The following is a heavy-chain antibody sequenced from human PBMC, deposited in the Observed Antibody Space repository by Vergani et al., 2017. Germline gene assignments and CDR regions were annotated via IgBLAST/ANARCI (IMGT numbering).Heavy chain of an antibody. J-gene: IGHJ5*02. CDR1: GGSITNNF. V-gene: IGHV4-59*01. Sequence: QVQLQESGPGLVKPSETLSLTCTVSGGSITNNFWSWIRRPSGKGLEWIGYIHHSGATNSKSSLRSRVSISIDTSKSSFSLRLSSVTTADTAMDYGARFGYSSSWYPNWSDPWGQGSLVTVS. CDR2: IHHSGAT. CDR3: ARFGYSSSWYPNWSDP. D-gene: IGHD6-13*01.